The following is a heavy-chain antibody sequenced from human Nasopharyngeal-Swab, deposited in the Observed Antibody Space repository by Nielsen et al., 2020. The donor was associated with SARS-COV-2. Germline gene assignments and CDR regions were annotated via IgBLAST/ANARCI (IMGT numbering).Heavy chain of an antibody. CDR3: ARDGLDYDFWSAYFMDV. Sequence: VRQAPGKGLEWVSSISSSSYIYYADSVKGRFTISRDNARNSLYLQMNSLRAEDTAVYYCARDGLDYDFWSAYFMDVWGQGTTVTVSS. J-gene: IGHJ6*02. CDR2: ISSSSYI. V-gene: IGHV3-69-1*01. D-gene: IGHD3-3*01.